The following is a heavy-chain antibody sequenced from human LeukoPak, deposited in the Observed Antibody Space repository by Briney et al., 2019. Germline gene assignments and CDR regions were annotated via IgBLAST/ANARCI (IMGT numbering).Heavy chain of an antibody. Sequence: ASVKVSCKASGYTFTGYYMHWVRQAPGQGLEWMGWINPNSGGTNYAQKFQGRVTMTRDTSISTAYMELSRLRSDDTAVYYCARGDLLLFYYYCMDVWGKGTTVTISS. V-gene: IGHV1-2*02. CDR3: ARGDLLLFYYYCMDV. CDR2: INPNSGGT. D-gene: IGHD3-10*01. CDR1: GYTFTGYY. J-gene: IGHJ6*03.